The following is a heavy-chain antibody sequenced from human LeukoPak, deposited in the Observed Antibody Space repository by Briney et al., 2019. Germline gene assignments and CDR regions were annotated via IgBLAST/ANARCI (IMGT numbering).Heavy chain of an antibody. D-gene: IGHD2-2*01. CDR3: ARSRSALYCSSTSCSPGYYYGMDV. Sequence: SETLSLTCTVSGGSISSYYWSWIRQPPEKGLEWIGYIYYSGSTNYNPSLKSRVTISVDTSKNQFSLKLSSVTAADTAVYYCARSRSALYCSSTSCSPGYYYGMDVWGQGTTVTVSS. CDR2: IYYSGST. CDR1: GGSISSYY. V-gene: IGHV4-59*01. J-gene: IGHJ6*02.